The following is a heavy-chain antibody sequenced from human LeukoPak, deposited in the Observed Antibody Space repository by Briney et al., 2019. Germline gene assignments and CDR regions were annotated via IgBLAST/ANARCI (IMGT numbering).Heavy chain of an antibody. CDR3: ARLRPYRNNQYNWFDP. D-gene: IGHD2/OR15-2a*01. V-gene: IGHV4-59*01. J-gene: IGHJ5*02. CDR2: IYYSGST. CDR1: GGSISSYY. Sequence: SETLSLTCTVSGGSISSYYWSWIRQPPGKGLEWIGYIYYSGSTNYNPSLKSRVTISVDTSKNQFSLKLSSVTAADTAVYYCARLRPYRNNQYNWFDPWGQGTLVTVSS.